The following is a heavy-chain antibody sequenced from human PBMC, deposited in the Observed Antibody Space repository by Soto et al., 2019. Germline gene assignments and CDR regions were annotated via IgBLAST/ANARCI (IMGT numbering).Heavy chain of an antibody. CDR3: ARVFGDYEEAAFDI. D-gene: IGHD4-17*01. J-gene: IGHJ3*02. CDR2: INHSGST. Sequence: PSETLSLTCAVYGGSFSGYYCSWIRQPPGKGLEWIGEINHSGSTNYNPSLKSRVTISVDTSKNQFSLKLSSVTAADTAVYYCARVFGDYEEAAFDIWGQGTMVTVS. CDR1: GGSFSGYY. V-gene: IGHV4-34*01.